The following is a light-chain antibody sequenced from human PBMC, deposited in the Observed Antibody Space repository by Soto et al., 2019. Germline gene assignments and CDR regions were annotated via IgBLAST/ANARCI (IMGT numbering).Light chain of an antibody. Sequence: EIVLTQSPGTLSLSPGESATLSCRASQYVSVRFLAWYQQKPGQAPRLLIYGASSGATGIPDRFSGSGSGTDFTLTISRLEPEDFAIYYCQQYGGVPYTFGQGTKVDIK. V-gene: IGKV3-20*01. CDR1: QYVSVRF. CDR2: GAS. CDR3: QQYGGVPYT. J-gene: IGKJ2*01.